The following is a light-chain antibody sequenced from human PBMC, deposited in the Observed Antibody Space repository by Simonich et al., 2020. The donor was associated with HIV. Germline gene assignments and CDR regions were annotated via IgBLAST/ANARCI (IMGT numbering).Light chain of an antibody. CDR3: QQYNNWPLT. V-gene: IGKV3-15*01. CDR2: GAS. Sequence: EIVMTQSPATLSVSPGERATLSCRASQSVSSNLAWYQQKPGQAPRLLIHGASTRATGIPARFSGSGSGTEFTLTISSTQSEDFAVYYCQQYNNWPLTFGGGTKVEIK. J-gene: IGKJ4*01. CDR1: QSVSSN.